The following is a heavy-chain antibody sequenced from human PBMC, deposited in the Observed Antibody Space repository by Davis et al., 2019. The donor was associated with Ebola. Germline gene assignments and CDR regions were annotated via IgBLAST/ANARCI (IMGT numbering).Heavy chain of an antibody. V-gene: IGHV1-18*01. J-gene: IGHJ1*01. CDR1: GYTFTSYG. CDR2: ISAYNGNT. CDR3: ARAPGLGCSSTSCYLDFQH. D-gene: IGHD2-2*01. Sequence: ASVKVSCKASGYTFTSYGISWVRQAPGQGLEWMGWISAYNGNTNYAQKLQGRVTMTTDTSTSTAYMELRSLRSDDPAVYYCARAPGLGCSSTSCYLDFQHWGQGTLVTVSS.